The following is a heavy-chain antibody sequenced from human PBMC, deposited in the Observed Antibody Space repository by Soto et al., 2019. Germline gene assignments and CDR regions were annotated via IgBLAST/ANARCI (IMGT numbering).Heavy chain of an antibody. D-gene: IGHD5-18*01. CDR2: ISSSSTTI. CDR3: ATSFVTSIVTAA. CDR1: GFTFSNFG. J-gene: IGHJ4*02. V-gene: IGHV3-48*01. Sequence: EVQLVESGGGLVQPGGSLRLSCEASGFTFSNFGINWVRQAPGKGLEWVYHISSSSTTIYSAESVKGRFTISRDNAKNSLYLQKSRLRCEDSAVYYCATSFVTSIVTAAWGQGPLVTVSS.